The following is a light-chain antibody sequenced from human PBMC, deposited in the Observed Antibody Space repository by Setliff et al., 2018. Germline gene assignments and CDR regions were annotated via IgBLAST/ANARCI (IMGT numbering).Light chain of an antibody. Sequence: LTQPASVSGSPGQSITIYCIGSSSDIGAYDYVAWYQQHPGNAPKLMIYDVSHRPSGVSHRFSASKSGNTASLTISGLQVEDEADYYCSSYSTRTSLDVFGTGTKV. J-gene: IGLJ1*01. CDR3: SSYSTRTSLDV. CDR1: SSDIGAYDY. V-gene: IGLV2-14*03. CDR2: DVS.